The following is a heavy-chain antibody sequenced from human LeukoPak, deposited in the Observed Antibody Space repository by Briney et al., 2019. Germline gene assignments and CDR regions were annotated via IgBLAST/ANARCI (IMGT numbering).Heavy chain of an antibody. J-gene: IGHJ4*02. CDR2: ISGSGGST. CDR1: GFTFSSYA. D-gene: IGHD3-22*01. V-gene: IGHV3-23*01. CDR3: AKRSPPYYYDSSGGFDY. Sequence: GESLRLSCAASGFTFSSYAMSWVRQAPGKGLEWVSAISGSGGSTYYADSVKGRFTISRDNSKNTLYLQMNSLRAEDTAVYYCAKRSPPYYYDSSGGFDYWGQGTLVTVSS.